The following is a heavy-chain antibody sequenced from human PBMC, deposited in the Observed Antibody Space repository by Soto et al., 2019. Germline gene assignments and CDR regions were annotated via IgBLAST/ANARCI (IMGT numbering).Heavy chain of an antibody. D-gene: IGHD5-18*01. V-gene: IGHV1-69*13. Sequence: SVKVSCKASGGTFSSYAISWVRQAPGQGLEWMGGIIPIFGTANYAQKFQGRVTITADESTSTAYMELSRLRSEDTAVYYCAKVKGGYSYGSLYYYYGMDVWGQGTTVTVSS. CDR2: IIPIFGTA. CDR3: AKVKGGYSYGSLYYYYGMDV. CDR1: GGTFSSYA. J-gene: IGHJ6*02.